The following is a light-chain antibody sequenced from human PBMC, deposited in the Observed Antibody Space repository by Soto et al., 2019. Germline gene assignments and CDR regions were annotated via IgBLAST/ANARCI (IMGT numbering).Light chain of an antibody. CDR1: QGIVNY. Sequence: PVTQSPSFLSASVGDTITITYRTSQGIVNYLNWYQHKSGQPPKILLFDTSSLARGVPPRFTGSGSGSLFTLTIDSLQPEDFATYYCQQSYNPPYTFGQGT. CDR3: QQSYNPPYT. J-gene: IGKJ2*01. V-gene: IGKV1-39*01. CDR2: DTS.